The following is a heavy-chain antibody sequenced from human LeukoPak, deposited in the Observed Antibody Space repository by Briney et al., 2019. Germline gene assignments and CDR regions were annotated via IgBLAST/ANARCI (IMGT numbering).Heavy chain of an antibody. CDR2: ISAYNGNT. Sequence: ASVKVSCKASGYTFTSCAISWVRQAPGQGLEWMGWISAYNGNTNSAQKLQGRFTMTTDTSTSTAYMELRSLRSDDTAVYYCARLNCRPIIRFFDYWGQGTLVTVSS. CDR1: GYTFTSCA. V-gene: IGHV1-18*01. J-gene: IGHJ4*02. CDR3: ARLNCRPIIRFFDY. D-gene: IGHD1-1*01.